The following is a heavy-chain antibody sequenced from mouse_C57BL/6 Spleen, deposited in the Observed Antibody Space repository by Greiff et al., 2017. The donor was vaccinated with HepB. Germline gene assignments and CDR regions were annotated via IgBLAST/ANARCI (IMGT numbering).Heavy chain of an antibody. CDR2: IHPNSGST. Sequence: QVQLQQSGAELVKPGASVKLSCKASGYTFTSYWMHWVKQRPGQGLEWIGMIHPNSGSTNYNEKFKSKATLTVDKSSSTAYMQLSSLTSEDSAVYYCAMYYGSSYRWYFDVWGTGTTVTVSS. CDR3: AMYYGSSYRWYFDV. V-gene: IGHV1-64*01. CDR1: GYTFTSYW. J-gene: IGHJ1*03. D-gene: IGHD1-1*01.